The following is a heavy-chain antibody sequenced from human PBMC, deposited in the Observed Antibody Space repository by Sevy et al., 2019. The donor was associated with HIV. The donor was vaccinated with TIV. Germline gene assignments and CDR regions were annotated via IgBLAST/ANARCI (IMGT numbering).Heavy chain of an antibody. J-gene: IGHJ6*02. CDR1: GFTFSSYA. CDR2: IDGKGRST. D-gene: IGHD2-2*01. V-gene: IGHV3-23*01. CDR3: AKTVNSGGGVVPAANYYYYSMDV. Sequence: GSLRLSCAASGFTFSSYAMSWVRQAPGKGLEWVSAIDGKGRSTHYADSVKGRFTISRDNSKNTLYLQMNSLRAEDTAVYYCAKTVNSGGGVVPAANYYYYSMDVWGQGTTVTVSS.